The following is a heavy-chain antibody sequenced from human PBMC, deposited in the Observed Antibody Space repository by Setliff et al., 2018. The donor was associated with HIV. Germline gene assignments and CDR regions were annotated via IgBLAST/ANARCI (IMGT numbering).Heavy chain of an antibody. V-gene: IGHV4-31*03. D-gene: IGHD5-18*01. CDR2: IDYSGSA. CDR3: AREGKTALVTKYFDY. Sequence: TLSLTCTVSSGSISSGTYYWSWIRQYPGKGLEWIGYIDYSGSAFYNPSLKSRITISRDTSKNQFSLKVNSVTAADTAVYYCAREGKTALVTKYFDYWGHGKLVTVSS. CDR1: SGSISSGTYY. J-gene: IGHJ4*01.